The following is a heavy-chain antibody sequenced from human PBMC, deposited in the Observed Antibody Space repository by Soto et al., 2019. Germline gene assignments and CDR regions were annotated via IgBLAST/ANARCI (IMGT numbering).Heavy chain of an antibody. V-gene: IGHV3-30*18. CDR2: ISYDGSNK. CDR3: AKEQQLAPTFDY. CDR1: GFTFSSYS. D-gene: IGHD6-13*01. Sequence: GGSLRLSCAASGFTFSSYSMNWVRQAPGKGLEWVAVISYDGSNKYYADSVKGRFTISRDNSKNTLYLQMNSLRAEDTAVYYCAKEQQLAPTFDYWGQGTLVTVSS. J-gene: IGHJ4*02.